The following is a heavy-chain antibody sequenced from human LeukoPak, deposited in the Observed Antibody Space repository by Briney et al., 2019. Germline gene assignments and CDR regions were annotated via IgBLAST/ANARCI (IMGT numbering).Heavy chain of an antibody. D-gene: IGHD2-8*01. CDR1: GFTFSSYG. V-gene: IGHV3-30*02. J-gene: IGHJ6*03. CDR3: AKDRCSNGIGCYYYYMDV. CDR2: IRYDGSNK. Sequence: GGTLRLSCAASGFTFSSYGMHWVRQAPGKGLEWVAFIRYDGSNKYYADSVKGRFTISRDNSKNTLYLQMNSLRAEDTAVYYCAKDRCSNGIGCYYYYMDVWGKGTTVTISS.